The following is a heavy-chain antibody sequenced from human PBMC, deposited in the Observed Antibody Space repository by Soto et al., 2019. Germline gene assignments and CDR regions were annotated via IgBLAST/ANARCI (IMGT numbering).Heavy chain of an antibody. D-gene: IGHD3-10*01. Sequence: QVQLQESGPGLVKPSGTLSLTCAVSGGSISSSNWWSWVRQPPGKGLEWIGEIYHSGSTNSNPSLVSRGTISLYKSKNQFSLKLSSVTAADTAVYYCAGDYMVRRVMRWFDPWGQGTLVTVSS. J-gene: IGHJ5*02. CDR1: GGSISSSNW. CDR3: AGDYMVRRVMRWFDP. V-gene: IGHV4-4*02. CDR2: IYHSGST.